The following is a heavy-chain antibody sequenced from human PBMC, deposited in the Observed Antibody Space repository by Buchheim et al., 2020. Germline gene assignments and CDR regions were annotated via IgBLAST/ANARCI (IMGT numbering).Heavy chain of an antibody. CDR3: ARDNMGSYEY. CDR2: TKNKADSYTT. CDR1: GFTFDDYG. D-gene: IGHD1-26*01. Sequence: EVQLVESGGGVVRPGGSLRLSCAASGFTFDDYGMSWVRQAPGKGLEWVGRTKNKADSYTTEYAASVKGRFTISRDDSKNSLYLQMNSLKTEDTAVYYCARDNMGSYEYWGRGTL. V-gene: IGHV3-72*01. J-gene: IGHJ4*02.